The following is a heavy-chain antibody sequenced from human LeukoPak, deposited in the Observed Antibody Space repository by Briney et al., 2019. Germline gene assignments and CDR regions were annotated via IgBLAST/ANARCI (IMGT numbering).Heavy chain of an antibody. CDR1: GFTFSGYS. CDR3: ARVGRRDVVVPAAYGMDV. V-gene: IGHV3-21*01. CDR2: ISSSSSYI. Sequence: GGSLRLSCAASGFTFSGYSMNWVRQAPGKGLEWVSSISSSSSYIYYADSVKGRFTISRDNAKNSLYLQMNSLRAEDTAVYYCARVGRRDVVVPAAYGMDVWGQGTTVTVSS. J-gene: IGHJ6*02. D-gene: IGHD2-2*01.